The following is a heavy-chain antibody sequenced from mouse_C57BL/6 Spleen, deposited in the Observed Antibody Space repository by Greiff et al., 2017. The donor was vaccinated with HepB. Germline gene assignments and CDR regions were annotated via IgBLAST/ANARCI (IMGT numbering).Heavy chain of an antibody. CDR2: IYPRSGNT. Sequence: QVQLKESGAELARPGASVKLSCKASGYTFTSYGISWVKQRTGQGLEWIGEIYPRSGNTYYNEKFKGKATLTADKSASTAYMELRSLTSEDSAVYFCARWGGSYYAMDYWGQGTSVTVSS. CDR1: GYTFTSYG. V-gene: IGHV1-81*01. J-gene: IGHJ4*01. CDR3: ARWGGSYYAMDY.